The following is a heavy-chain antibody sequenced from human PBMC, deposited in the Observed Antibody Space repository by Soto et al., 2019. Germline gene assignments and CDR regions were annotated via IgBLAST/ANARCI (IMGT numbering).Heavy chain of an antibody. J-gene: IGHJ6*02. V-gene: IGHV3-74*01. D-gene: IGHD2-2*01. CDR3: AKGHCISTSCYFSASYYGMDV. CDR1: GFTFSSYG. Sequence: GGSLRLSCAASGFTFSSYGMHWVRQAPGKGLVWVSLITSDGTFTSQVDSVKGRFTISRDNAKNTLYLQMNSLRAEDTAVYYCAKGHCISTSCYFSASYYGMDVWGQGTMVTVSS. CDR2: ITSDGTFT.